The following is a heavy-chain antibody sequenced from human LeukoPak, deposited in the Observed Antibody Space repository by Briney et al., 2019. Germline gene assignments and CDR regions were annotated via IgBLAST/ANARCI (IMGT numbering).Heavy chain of an antibody. CDR1: GFTFSSYW. CDR3: ARLDGGGYFDY. CDR2: INNDGSGT. J-gene: IGHJ4*02. D-gene: IGHD4-23*01. V-gene: IGHV3-74*01. Sequence: GGSLRLSCAASGFTFSSYWMHWVRQAPGKGPVWVSRINNDGSGTTYADSVKGRFTISRDDAKNTLYLQMNSLRAEDTAVYYCARLDGGGYFDYWGQGTLVTVSS.